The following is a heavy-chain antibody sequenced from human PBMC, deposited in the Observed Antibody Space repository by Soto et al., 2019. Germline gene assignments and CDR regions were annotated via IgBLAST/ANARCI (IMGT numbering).Heavy chain of an antibody. Sequence: EVQMVESGGGLVQPGGSLRLSCEVSGLTFSKFEMTWVRQAPGQGLEWVSSISSDGATIYYADSVKGRFTISRDNDKNLLYLQMNSLKGEATATYYCVRVGIVARPYWGQGTPVTVSS. V-gene: IGHV3-48*03. CDR3: VRVGIVARPY. CDR1: GLTFSKFE. D-gene: IGHD2-21*01. J-gene: IGHJ4*02. CDR2: ISSDGATI.